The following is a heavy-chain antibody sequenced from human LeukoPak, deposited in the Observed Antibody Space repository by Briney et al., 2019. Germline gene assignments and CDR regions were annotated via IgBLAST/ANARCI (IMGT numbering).Heavy chain of an antibody. CDR2: IKQDGSEK. D-gene: IGHD2-2*01. CDR1: GFIFSSYW. CDR3: ARDSSRYCSSTSCSEGGFDY. J-gene: IGHJ4*02. V-gene: IGHV3-7*01. Sequence: GGSLRLSCAASGFIFSSYWMSWVRQAPGKGLEWVANIKQDGSEKYYVDSVKGRFTISRDNAKNSLYLQMNSLRAEDTAVYYCARDSSRYCSSTSCSEGGFDYWGQGTLVTVSS.